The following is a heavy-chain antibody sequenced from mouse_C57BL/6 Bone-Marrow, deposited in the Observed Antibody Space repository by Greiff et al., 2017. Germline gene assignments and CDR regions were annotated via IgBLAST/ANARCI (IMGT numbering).Heavy chain of an antibody. CDR1: GFTFSDYY. J-gene: IGHJ4*01. CDR3: ARDGGITTESYAMDY. CDR2: INYDGSST. D-gene: IGHD1-1*01. Sequence: EVQLVESEGGLVQPGSSMKLSCTASGFTFSDYYMAWVRQVPEKGLEWVANINYDGSSTYYLDSLKSRFIISRDNAKNILYLQMSSLKSEDTATYYCARDGGITTESYAMDYWGQGTSVTVSS. V-gene: IGHV5-16*01.